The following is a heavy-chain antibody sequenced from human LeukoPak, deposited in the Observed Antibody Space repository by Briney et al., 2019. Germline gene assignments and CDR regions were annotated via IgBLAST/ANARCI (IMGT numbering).Heavy chain of an antibody. D-gene: IGHD2-15*01. CDR1: GYTFTGYF. Sequence: ASVKVSCKASGYTFTGYFMHWVRQAPGQGLEWMGIINPSGGRTSYAQKFQGRVTMTRDMSTSTVYMELSSLRSEDTAVYYCARDPHRTPRDAFDIWGQGTMVTVSS. J-gene: IGHJ3*02. CDR2: INPSGGRT. V-gene: IGHV1-46*01. CDR3: ARDPHRTPRDAFDI.